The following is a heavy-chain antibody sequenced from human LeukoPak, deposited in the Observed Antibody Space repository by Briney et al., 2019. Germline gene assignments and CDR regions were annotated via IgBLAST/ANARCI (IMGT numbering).Heavy chain of an antibody. CDR3: ARDYYSSSGSISNWFDP. V-gene: IGHV3-30*04. CDR1: GFSFSTYA. Sequence: GGSLRLSCAASGFSFSTYAMHWVRQVPGKGLEWVAVLSSDGSKKFYVDSVKGRFTISRDNSKNTLSLQMDSLTAEDTAVYYCARDYYSSSGSISNWFDPWGQGTLVTVSS. D-gene: IGHD3-10*01. J-gene: IGHJ5*02. CDR2: LSSDGSKK.